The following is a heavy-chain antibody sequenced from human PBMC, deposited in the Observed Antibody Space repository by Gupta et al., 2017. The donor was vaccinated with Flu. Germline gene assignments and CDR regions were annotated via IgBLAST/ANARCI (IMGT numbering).Heavy chain of an antibody. CDR3: AKDVSAMVRGAGDY. V-gene: IGHV3-23*01. CDR1: GFPFSSYA. Sequence: EVQLLESGGGLVQPGGSLRLSCAASGFPFSSYAMSWVRQAPGKGLEWVSAISGSGGSTYYADSVKGRFTISRDNSKNTLYLQMNSLRAEDTAVYYCAKDVSAMVRGAGDYWGQGTLVTVSS. J-gene: IGHJ4*02. CDR2: ISGSGGST. D-gene: IGHD5-18*01.